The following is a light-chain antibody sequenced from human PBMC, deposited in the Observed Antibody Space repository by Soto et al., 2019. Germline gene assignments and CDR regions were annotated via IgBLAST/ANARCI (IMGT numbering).Light chain of an antibody. CDR3: QQYSSYSLPT. V-gene: IGKV1-5*01. Sequence: DIQMTQSPSILSASVGDSVTITCRASQSVSRWLAWYQQKPGKAPKLLIYDASSLNSGVPSRFSGSQSGTEFTLIITSLLPDDFATYFCQQYSSYSLPTFGGGTKVDIK. CDR1: QSVSRW. CDR2: DAS. J-gene: IGKJ4*01.